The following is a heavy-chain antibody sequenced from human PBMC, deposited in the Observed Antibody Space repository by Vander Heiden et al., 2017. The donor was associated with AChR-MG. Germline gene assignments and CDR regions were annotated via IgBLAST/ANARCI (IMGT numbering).Heavy chain of an antibody. CDR3: ARPHCSGGSCYSGSWFDP. V-gene: IGHV4-39*01. J-gene: IGHJ5*02. CDR2: IYYSGST. Sequence: QLQLQESGPGLVKPSETLSLTCTVSGGSISSSSYYWGWIRQPPGKGLEWIGSIYYSGSTYYNPSLKSRVTISVDTSKNQFPLKLSSVTAADTAVYYCARPHCSGGSCYSGSWFDPWGQGTLVTVSS. CDR1: GGSISSSSYY. D-gene: IGHD2-15*01.